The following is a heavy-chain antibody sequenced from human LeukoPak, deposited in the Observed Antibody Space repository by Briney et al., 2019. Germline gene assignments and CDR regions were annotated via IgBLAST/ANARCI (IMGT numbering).Heavy chain of an antibody. CDR3: ARHKGSMIVVVRYFDY. J-gene: IGHJ4*02. Sequence: SETLSLTCTVSGDSISSYYWSWIRQPPGKGLEWIGEINHSGSTNYNPSLKSRVTISVDTSKNQFSLKLSSVTAADTAVYYCARHKGSMIVVVRYFDYWGQGTLVTVSS. CDR2: INHSGST. CDR1: GDSISSYY. D-gene: IGHD3-22*01. V-gene: IGHV4-34*01.